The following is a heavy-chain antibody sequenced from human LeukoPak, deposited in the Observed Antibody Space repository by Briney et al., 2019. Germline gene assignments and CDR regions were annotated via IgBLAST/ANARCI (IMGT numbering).Heavy chain of an antibody. Sequence: PSETLSLTCTVSGASIRSYYWSWIRQPPGKGLEWIGYIYYSGSTNYNPSLKSRVTISVDTSKNQLSLKLSSVTAADTAMYYCARVVSGHFDYWGQGTLATVSS. D-gene: IGHD2-15*01. V-gene: IGHV4-59*01. J-gene: IGHJ4*02. CDR3: ARVVSGHFDY. CDR1: GASIRSYY. CDR2: IYYSGST.